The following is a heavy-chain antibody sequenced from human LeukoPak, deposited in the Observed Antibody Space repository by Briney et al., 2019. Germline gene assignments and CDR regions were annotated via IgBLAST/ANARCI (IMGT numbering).Heavy chain of an antibody. V-gene: IGHV4-59*01. J-gene: IGHJ4*02. D-gene: IGHD1-26*01. CDR1: GGSISRYY. CDR2: IYYSGST. Sequence: KPSETLSLTCTVPGGSISRYYWSWIRQPPGKGLEWIGYIYYSGSTNYNPSLKSRVTISVDTSKNQFSLKLSSVTAADTAVFYCARGLYSGSPLSFDSWGQGTLVTVSS. CDR3: ARGLYSGSPLSFDS.